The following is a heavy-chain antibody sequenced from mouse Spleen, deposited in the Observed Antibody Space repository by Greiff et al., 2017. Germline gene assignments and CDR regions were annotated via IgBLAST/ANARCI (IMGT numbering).Heavy chain of an antibody. CDR2: IRLKSNNYAT. J-gene: IGHJ4*01. V-gene: IGHV6-6*02. D-gene: IGHD1-1*01. Sequence: EVQGVESGGGLVQPGGSMKLSCVASGFTFSNYWMNWVRQSPEKGLEWVAEIRLKSNNYATHYAESVKGRFTISRDDSKSSVYLQMNNLRAEDTGIYYCTSYYGSSYDAMDYWGQGTSVTVSS. CDR3: TSYYGSSYDAMDY. CDR1: GFTFSNYW.